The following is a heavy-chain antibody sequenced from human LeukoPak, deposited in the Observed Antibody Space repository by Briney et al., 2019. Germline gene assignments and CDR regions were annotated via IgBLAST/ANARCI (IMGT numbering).Heavy chain of an antibody. V-gene: IGHV4-39*07. Sequence: SETLSLTCTVSGGSISSSSYYWGWIRQPPGKGLEWIGSIYYSGSTYYSPSLKSRVTISVDTSKNQFSLKLSSVTAADTAVYYCARDSSGWPFGDYGMDVWGQGTTVTVSS. CDR3: ARDSSGWPFGDYGMDV. CDR2: IYYSGST. CDR1: GGSISSSSYY. J-gene: IGHJ6*02. D-gene: IGHD6-19*01.